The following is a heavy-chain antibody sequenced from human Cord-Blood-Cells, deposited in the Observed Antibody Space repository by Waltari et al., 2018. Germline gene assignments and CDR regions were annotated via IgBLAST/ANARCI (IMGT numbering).Heavy chain of an antibody. CDR1: GGTFSSYA. J-gene: IGHJ5*02. CDR2: IIPTFGTA. Sequence: QVQLVQSGAEVKKPGSSVKVSCKASGGTFSSYAISWVRQAPAQGLEWMGGIIPTFGTANYAQKFQGRVTITADESTSTAYMELSSLRSEDTAVYYCARGLYCSGGSCYGRWFDPWGQGTLVTVSS. V-gene: IGHV1-69*01. D-gene: IGHD2-15*01. CDR3: ARGLYCSGGSCYGRWFDP.